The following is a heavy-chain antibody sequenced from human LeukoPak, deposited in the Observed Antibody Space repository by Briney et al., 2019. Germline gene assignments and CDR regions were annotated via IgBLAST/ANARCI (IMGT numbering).Heavy chain of an antibody. V-gene: IGHV3-30-3*01. CDR1: GFTFSSYA. CDR2: TSYDGSNK. CDR3: ARGPGTVYYFDY. D-gene: IGHD1-1*01. Sequence: GGSLRLSCAASGFTFSSYAMHWVRRAPGKGLEWVAVTSYDGSNKYYADFVKGRFTISRDNSKNMLYLQMSSLRAEDTAVYYCARGPGTVYYFDYWGQGTLVTVSS. J-gene: IGHJ4*02.